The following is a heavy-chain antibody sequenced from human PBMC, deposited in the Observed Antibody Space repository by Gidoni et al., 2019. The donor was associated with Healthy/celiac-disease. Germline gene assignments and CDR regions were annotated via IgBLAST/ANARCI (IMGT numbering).Heavy chain of an antibody. Sequence: QVQLVQSGAGVKKPGSSVEVSCKAARGTLSSYAISWVRQAPGQGLEWMGGIIPIFVTANYAQKVQGRVTITADESTSTAYMELSSLRSEDTAVYYCARGQQLVGILMDYWGQGTLVTVSS. CDR3: ARGQQLVGILMDY. CDR2: IIPIFVTA. D-gene: IGHD6-13*01. V-gene: IGHV1-69*01. CDR1: RGTLSSYA. J-gene: IGHJ4*02.